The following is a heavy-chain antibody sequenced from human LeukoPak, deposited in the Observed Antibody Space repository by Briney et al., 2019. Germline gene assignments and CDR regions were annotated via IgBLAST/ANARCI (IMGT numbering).Heavy chain of an antibody. CDR1: GFTFSINA. V-gene: IGHV3-23*01. D-gene: IGHD3-22*01. Sequence: GGSLRLSCATSGFTFSINAMSWVRQAPGKGLEWVSVISDGGDTTYYADSVKGRFTISRDISKNTLYLQMNSLRAEDTATYYCAKVGIVVGGDYYDYWGQGTLVTVSS. CDR2: ISDGGDTT. CDR3: AKVGIVVGGDYYDY. J-gene: IGHJ4*02.